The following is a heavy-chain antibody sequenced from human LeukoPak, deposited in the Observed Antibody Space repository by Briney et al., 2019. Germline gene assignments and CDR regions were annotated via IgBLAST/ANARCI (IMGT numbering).Heavy chain of an antibody. D-gene: IGHD6-19*01. CDR2: TSIDGGST. Sequence: GGSLRLSCVAPGFTFSSDAMHWVSERPGKGVEYVSATSIDGGSTYYANSVKGRFTISRDNSKNTLYLQMGSLRAEDMAVYYCARAWYSSGWYYLGDAFDIWGQGTMVTVSS. V-gene: IGHV3-64*01. J-gene: IGHJ3*02. CDR1: GFTFSSDA. CDR3: ARAWYSSGWYYLGDAFDI.